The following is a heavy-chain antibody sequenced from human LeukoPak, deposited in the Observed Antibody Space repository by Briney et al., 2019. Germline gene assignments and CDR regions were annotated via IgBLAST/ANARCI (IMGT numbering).Heavy chain of an antibody. V-gene: IGHV3-23*01. J-gene: IGHJ4*02. Sequence: GGSLRLSCAVSGFTFTSYAMSWVRQAPGKGLEWVSTISGSGGTTYYADSVKGRFTISRDNSKHTLYLQMNSLRAEDTALYYCAKSYCGGDCYRSRFDYWGQGTLVTVSS. CDR2: ISGSGGTT. CDR1: GFTFTSYA. CDR3: AKSYCGGDCYRSRFDY. D-gene: IGHD2-21*02.